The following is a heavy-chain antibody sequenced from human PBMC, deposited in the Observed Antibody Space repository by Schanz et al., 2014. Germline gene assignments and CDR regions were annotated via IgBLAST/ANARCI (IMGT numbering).Heavy chain of an antibody. D-gene: IGHD4-17*01. CDR2: IYHTGST. CDR1: GGSFSGYY. V-gene: IGHV4-34*01. CDR3: ARDRGHGDLPGDI. J-gene: IGHJ3*02. Sequence: QVQLQQWGAGLLKPSETLSLTCGVFGGSFSGYYWSWIRQPPGKGLEWIGEIYHTGSTIYNPSLKSRVTISVDTYKNQCYLKLSSATAEDTAVYYCARDRGHGDLPGDIWGQGTMVTVSS.